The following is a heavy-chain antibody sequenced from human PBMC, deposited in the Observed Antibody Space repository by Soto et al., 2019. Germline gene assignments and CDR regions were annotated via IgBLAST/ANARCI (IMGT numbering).Heavy chain of an antibody. V-gene: IGHV4-61*01. J-gene: IGHJ5*02. D-gene: IGHD3-10*01. Sequence: QVQLQESGPGLVKPSETLSLTCTVSGGSVSSGSYYWSWIRQAPGKGLEWIGDIYYRGSTNYNPSIKSRVTLSVDTSTNQFSLKTSSVTAADTAVYYCARGYYGSGSYYNVDWFDPWGQGTLVTVSP. CDR3: ARGYYGSGSYYNVDWFDP. CDR1: GGSVSSGSYY. CDR2: IYYRGST.